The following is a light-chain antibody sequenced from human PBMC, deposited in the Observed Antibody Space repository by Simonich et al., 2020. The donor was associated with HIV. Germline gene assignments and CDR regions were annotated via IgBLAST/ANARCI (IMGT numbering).Light chain of an antibody. CDR3: SSYVGITTLWV. J-gene: IGLJ3*02. CDR1: SSDIGAYTY. CDR2: DVN. Sequence: QSALTQPASVSGSPGQPITISCTGTSSDIGAYTYVSWYQKHSGKAPKLIISDVNTLPAGFADRCSGSKSGNTASLTISGLQAEDEAHYYCSSYVGITTLWVFGGGTKLTVL. V-gene: IGLV2-14*03.